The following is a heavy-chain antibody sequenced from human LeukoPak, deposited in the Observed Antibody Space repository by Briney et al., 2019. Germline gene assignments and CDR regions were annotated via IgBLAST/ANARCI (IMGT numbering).Heavy chain of an antibody. V-gene: IGHV4-4*07. CDR1: GGSISSYY. CDR2: IYTSGST. Sequence: PSETLSLTCTVSGGSISSYYWSWIRQPAGKGLDWIGRIYTSGSTNYNPSLKSRVTMSVDTSKNQFSLKLSSVTAADTAVYYCARDDSSSWYSQDWGQGTLVTVSS. D-gene: IGHD6-13*01. CDR3: ARDDSSSWYSQD. J-gene: IGHJ4*02.